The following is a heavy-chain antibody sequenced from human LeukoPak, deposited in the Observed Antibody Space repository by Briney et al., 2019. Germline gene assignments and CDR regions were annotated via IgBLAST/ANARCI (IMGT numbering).Heavy chain of an antibody. CDR3: IRGFWSGNSDSYDV. D-gene: IGHD3-3*01. CDR2: ITGPGDKT. V-gene: IGHV3-48*04. CDR1: GFTLGRYS. J-gene: IGHJ3*01. Sequence: GGSLRLSCVASGFTLGRYSMNWVRQAPGKGLEWLAYITGPGDKTYYAGSVKGRFTISRDNTKNSLYLEMNSLRAEDSAVYYCIRGFWSGNSDSYDVWGQGTMVTVSS.